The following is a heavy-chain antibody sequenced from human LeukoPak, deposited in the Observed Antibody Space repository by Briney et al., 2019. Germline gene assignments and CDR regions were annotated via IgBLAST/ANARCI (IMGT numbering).Heavy chain of an antibody. CDR1: GYPFTSYY. D-gene: IGHD3-16*01. CDR3: ATQRGSYLWGTDFDY. J-gene: IGHJ4*02. Sequence: GASVKVSCKASGYPFTSYYINWVRQAPGQGLEWMGWINPNSGDTKYAQKFQGRVTMTRDTSISTAYMELSRLKSDDTAVYYCATQRGSYLWGTDFDYWGQGTLVTVSS. CDR2: INPNSGDT. V-gene: IGHV1-2*02.